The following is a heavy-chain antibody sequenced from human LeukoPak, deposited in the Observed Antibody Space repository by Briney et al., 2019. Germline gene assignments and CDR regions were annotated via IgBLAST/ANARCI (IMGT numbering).Heavy chain of an antibody. CDR3: ARVQSSSWD. CDR2: IYYSGST. CDR1: GGSISSYY. J-gene: IGHJ4*02. Sequence: SETLSLTCTVSGGSISSYYWSWIRQPPGKGLGWIGYIYYSGSTNYNPSLKSRVTISVDTSKNQFSLKLSSVTAADMAVYYCARVQSSSWDWGQGTLVTVSS. V-gene: IGHV4-59*01. D-gene: IGHD6-13*01.